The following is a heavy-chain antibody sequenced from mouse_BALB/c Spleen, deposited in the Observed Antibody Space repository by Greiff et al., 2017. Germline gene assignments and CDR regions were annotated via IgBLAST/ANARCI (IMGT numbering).Heavy chain of an antibody. Sequence: EVKVVESGGGLVKPGGSLKLSCAASGFTFSSYAMSWVRQTPEKRLEWVASISSGGSTYYPDSVKGRFTISRDNARNILYLQMSSLRSEDTAMYYCARDGGYPSWFAYWGQGTLVTVSA. V-gene: IGHV5-6-5*01. D-gene: IGHD2-3*01. CDR3: ARDGGYPSWFAY. CDR1: GFTFSSYA. J-gene: IGHJ3*01. CDR2: ISSGGST.